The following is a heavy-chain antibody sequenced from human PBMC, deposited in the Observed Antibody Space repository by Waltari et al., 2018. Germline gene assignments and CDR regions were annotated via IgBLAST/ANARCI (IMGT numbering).Heavy chain of an antibody. CDR1: GFTFSSYE. CDR2: ISSSGSTI. CDR3: ARGSSGWYYFDY. Sequence: EVQLVESGGGLVQPGGSLRLSCAASGFTFSSYEMNWVRQAPGKGLEWVSYISSSGSTIYYADSGKGRFTISRDNAKNSLYLQMNSLRAEDTAVYYCARGSSGWYYFDYWGQGTLVTVSS. J-gene: IGHJ4*02. D-gene: IGHD6-19*01. V-gene: IGHV3-48*03.